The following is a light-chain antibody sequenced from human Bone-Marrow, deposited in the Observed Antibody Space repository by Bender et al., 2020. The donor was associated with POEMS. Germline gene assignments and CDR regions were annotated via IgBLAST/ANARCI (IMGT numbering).Light chain of an antibody. Sequence: QPALTQPPSASGSPGQPVTISCTGTSSDAGNYDYVSWYQQHPGKAPKLIIYEANNRPSGVPDRFSGAKSANTASLTVSGLQAEDEGDYYCQSYDNSLGGWVFGGGTKLTVL. CDR2: EAN. CDR3: QSYDNSLGGWV. V-gene: IGLV2-8*01. J-gene: IGLJ3*02. CDR1: SSDAGNYDY.